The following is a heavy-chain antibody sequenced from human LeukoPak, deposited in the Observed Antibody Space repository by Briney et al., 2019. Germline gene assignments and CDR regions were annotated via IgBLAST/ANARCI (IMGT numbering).Heavy chain of an antibody. D-gene: IGHD3-16*01. Sequence: PSETLSLTCTVSGGSISSYYWSWIRQPPGKGLEWIGYIYYSGSTNYNPSLKSRVTTSVDTSKNQFSLKLSSVTAADTAVYYCAREGALVGVDYWGQGTLVTVSS. V-gene: IGHV4-59*01. CDR3: AREGALVGVDY. CDR2: IYYSGST. J-gene: IGHJ4*02. CDR1: GGSISSYY.